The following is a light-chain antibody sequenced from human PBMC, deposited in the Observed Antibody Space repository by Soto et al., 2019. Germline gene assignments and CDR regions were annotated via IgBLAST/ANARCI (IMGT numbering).Light chain of an antibody. J-gene: IGKJ1*01. CDR2: GAS. CDR1: QSVYSRY. CDR3: QQYGSSQT. Sequence: EIVLTQSPGTLSLSPGDGATLSCRASQSVYSRYLAWYQQRPGQAPRLLTYGASTRATGIPARFSGSGSGTEFTLTISSLEPEDFAVYYCQQYGSSQTFGQGTKVDIK. V-gene: IGKV3-20*01.